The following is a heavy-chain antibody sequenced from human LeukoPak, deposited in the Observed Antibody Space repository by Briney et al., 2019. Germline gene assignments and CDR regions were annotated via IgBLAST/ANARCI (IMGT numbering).Heavy chain of an antibody. CDR2: ISGSGAT. Sequence: GGSLRLSCAASGFTFRDHFMTWLRQAPGKGLEWISYISGSGATYYAASVKGRFTISRDNAQNSLWLQMSSLRAEDTAVYYCARDPMYNGGNSGAFDFWGQGTLVTVSS. CDR1: GFTFRDHF. V-gene: IGHV3-69-1*02. J-gene: IGHJ3*01. CDR3: ARDPMYNGGNSGAFDF. D-gene: IGHD4-23*01.